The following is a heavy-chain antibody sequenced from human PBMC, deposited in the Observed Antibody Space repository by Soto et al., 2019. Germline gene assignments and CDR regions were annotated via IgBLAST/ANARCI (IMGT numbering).Heavy chain of an antibody. CDR2: ISYDGSNK. D-gene: IGHD3-10*01. V-gene: IGHV3-30*03. CDR1: GFTFSSYG. J-gene: IGHJ4*02. Sequence: QVQLVESGGGVVQPGRSLRLSCAASGFTFSSYGMHWVRQAPGKGLEWVAGISYDGSNKYYADSVKGRFTISRDNSKNTLYLQMNSLRAEDTAVYYCAIDGYYYGSGSYLGGPFDYWGQGTLFTVSS. CDR3: AIDGYYYGSGSYLGGPFDY.